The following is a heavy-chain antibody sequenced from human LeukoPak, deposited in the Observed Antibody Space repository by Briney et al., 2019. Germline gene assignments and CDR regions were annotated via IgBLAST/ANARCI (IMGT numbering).Heavy chain of an antibody. V-gene: IGHV3-7*01. Sequence: GGSLRLFCAASGFTYSNYYMTWVPHAPGKGLEGVSYLKQDGNNIYCVDSVKGRFPIPRDNAKSSLYLQRNSLRAEDTGVYYCGSEYCTGDVCWNYWGQGTLFTVSS. J-gene: IGHJ4*02. CDR2: LKQDGNNI. CDR1: GFTYSNYY. CDR3: GSEYCTGDVCWNY. D-gene: IGHD2-8*02.